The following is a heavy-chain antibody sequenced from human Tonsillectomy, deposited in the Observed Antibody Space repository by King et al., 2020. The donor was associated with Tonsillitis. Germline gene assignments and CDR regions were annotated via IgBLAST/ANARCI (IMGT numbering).Heavy chain of an antibody. Sequence: VQLVESGGGLVQPGGSLRLSCAASGFTFSSYAMSWVRQAPGKGLEWVSGISGSGESTYYADSVKGRFTISRDNSKNTLYLQMNSLRAEDTAVYYCAPDQGYSDSSCYYYFPWVYWGQGTLVTVSS. J-gene: IGHJ4*02. V-gene: IGHV3-23*04. CDR3: APDQGYSDSSCYYYFPWVY. D-gene: IGHD3-22*01. CDR2: ISGSGEST. CDR1: GFTFSSYA.